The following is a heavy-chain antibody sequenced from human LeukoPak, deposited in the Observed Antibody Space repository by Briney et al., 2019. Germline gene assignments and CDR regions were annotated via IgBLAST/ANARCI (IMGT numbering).Heavy chain of an antibody. D-gene: IGHD3-9*01. CDR1: GFTFSSYG. V-gene: IGHV3-33*01. Sequence: GGSLRLSCAASGFTFSSYGMHWVRQAPGKGLEWVAVIWYDGSNKYYADSVKGRFTIPRDNSKNTLYLQMNGLRAEDTAVYYCARSEGYYDILTGYYYYYGMDVWGKGTTVTVSS. CDR3: ARSEGYYDILTGYYYYYGMDV. J-gene: IGHJ6*04. CDR2: IWYDGSNK.